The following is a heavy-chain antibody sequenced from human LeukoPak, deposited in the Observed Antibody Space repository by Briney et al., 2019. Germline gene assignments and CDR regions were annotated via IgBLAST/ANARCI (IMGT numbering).Heavy chain of an antibody. CDR2: ISSSSSTI. CDR1: GFTFSTYS. D-gene: IGHD6-6*01. CDR3: ARLEYSSSSTSYYMDV. J-gene: IGHJ6*03. Sequence: PGGSLRLSCAASGFTFSTYSMNWVRQAPGKGLEWVSYISSSSSTIYYADSVKGRFTISRDNAKNSLYLQMNSLRAEDTAVYYCARLEYSSSSTSYYMDVWGKGTTVTVSS. V-gene: IGHV3-48*01.